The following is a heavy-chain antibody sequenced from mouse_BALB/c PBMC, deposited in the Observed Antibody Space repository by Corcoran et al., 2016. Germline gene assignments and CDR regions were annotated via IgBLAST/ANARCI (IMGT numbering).Heavy chain of an antibody. CDR3: ARKTIGTRRRPYFDY. CDR2: INTYTGEP. CDR1: GYTFTNYG. J-gene: IGHJ2*01. Sequence: QIQMVQSGPELKKPGETVKISCKASGYTFTNYGMNWVKQAPGKGLKWMGWINTYTGEPTYADDFKGRFAFSLETSASTAYLQINNLKNEDTATYFCARKTIGTRRRPYFDYWGQGTTLTVSS. V-gene: IGHV9-3-1*01. D-gene: IGHD2-14*01.